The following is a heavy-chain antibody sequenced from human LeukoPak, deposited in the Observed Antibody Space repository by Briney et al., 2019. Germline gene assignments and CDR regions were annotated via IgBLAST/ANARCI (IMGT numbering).Heavy chain of an antibody. CDR1: GFSFSNYE. CDR2: ITASSTTI. V-gene: IGHV3-48*03. Sequence: GGSLRLSCAASGFSFSNYEMNWVRQAPGKGLEWISYITASSTTIYYADSVKGRFTISRDNAKNSLYLQMNGLRGEDTAVYYCAKGPGARGHFNWFDPGGQGTLVTVSS. CDR3: AKGPGARGHFNWFDP. J-gene: IGHJ5*02. D-gene: IGHD5-12*01.